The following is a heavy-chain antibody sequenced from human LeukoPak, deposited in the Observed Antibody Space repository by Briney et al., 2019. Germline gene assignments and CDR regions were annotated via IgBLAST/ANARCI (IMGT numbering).Heavy chain of an antibody. Sequence: GGSLRLSCGASGFTFTSHWMSWVRQAPGKGLEWVANIKQDGNEKYYVESVKGRFIISRDNAKNSLYLQMNSLRAEDTAAYYCARGFYDGVNWFDPWGQGTLVTVSS. J-gene: IGHJ5*02. CDR2: IKQDGNEK. CDR1: GFTFTSHW. D-gene: IGHD5/OR15-5a*01. V-gene: IGHV3-7*01. CDR3: ARGFYDGVNWFDP.